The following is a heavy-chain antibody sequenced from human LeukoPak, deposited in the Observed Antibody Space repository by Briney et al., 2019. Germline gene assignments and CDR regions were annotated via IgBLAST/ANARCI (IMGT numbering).Heavy chain of an antibody. CDR2: INHSGST. J-gene: IGHJ4*02. D-gene: IGHD2-21*02. CDR1: GGSFGGYY. Sequence: SETLSLTCAVYGGSFGGYYWSWVRQPPGKGLEWIGGINHSGSTNYNPSLKSRVTISVDTSKNQFSLKLSSVTAADTAVYYCARASPATAIVPYYFDYWGQGTLVTVSS. V-gene: IGHV4-34*01. CDR3: ARASPATAIVPYYFDY.